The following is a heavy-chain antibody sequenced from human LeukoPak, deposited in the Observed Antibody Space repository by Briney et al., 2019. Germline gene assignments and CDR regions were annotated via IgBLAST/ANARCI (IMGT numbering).Heavy chain of an antibody. CDR2: ISGSGGST. Sequence: HSGGSLRLSCAASGFTFSSYWMSWVRQAPGKGLEWVSAISGSGGSTYYADSVKGRFTISRDNSKNTLYLQMNSLRAEDTAVYYCAKDPDPFDWLLYYPDYWGQGTLVTVSS. V-gene: IGHV3-23*01. CDR3: AKDPDPFDWLLYYPDY. J-gene: IGHJ4*02. CDR1: GFTFSSYW. D-gene: IGHD3-9*01.